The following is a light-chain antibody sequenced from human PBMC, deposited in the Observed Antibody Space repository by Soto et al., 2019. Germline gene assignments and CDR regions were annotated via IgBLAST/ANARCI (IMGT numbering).Light chain of an antibody. CDR1: QSISSTF. Sequence: EIVLTQSPGTLSLSPGEGATLSCRASQSISSTFLAWYQQKPGQAPRLLIHGTSNRAKGIPDRFSGSGSGTDFTLTISRLEPEDFAVYYCQVYHDSPPTWTFGQGTKVEIK. V-gene: IGKV3-20*01. CDR2: GTS. CDR3: QVYHDSPPTWT. J-gene: IGKJ1*01.